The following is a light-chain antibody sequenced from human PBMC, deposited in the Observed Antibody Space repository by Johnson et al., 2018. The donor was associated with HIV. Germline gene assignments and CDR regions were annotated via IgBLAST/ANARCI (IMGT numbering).Light chain of an antibody. CDR1: SSNIGNNY. J-gene: IGLJ1*01. V-gene: IGLV1-51*02. CDR2: ENN. CDR3: GTWDSSLIGV. Sequence: QSVLTQPPSVSAAPGQKVTISCSGSSSNIGNNYVSWYQQLPGTAPKLLIYENNKRPSGIPDRFSGSKSGTSATLGITGLQSGDEANYSCGTWDSSLIGVFGTGTAVTVL.